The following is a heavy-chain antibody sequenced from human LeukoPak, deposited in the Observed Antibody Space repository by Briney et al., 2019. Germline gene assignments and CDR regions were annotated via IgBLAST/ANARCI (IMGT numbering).Heavy chain of an antibody. Sequence: SVKVSCKASGGTFSSYAISWVRQAPGQGLEWMGRIIPILGIANYAQKFQGRVTITTDESTSTAYMELSSLRSEDTAVYYCARSPAPYYDFWSGLDYWGQGTLVTVSS. CDR2: IIPILGIA. CDR3: ARSPAPYYDFWSGLDY. V-gene: IGHV1-69*04. J-gene: IGHJ4*02. CDR1: GGTFSSYA. D-gene: IGHD3-3*01.